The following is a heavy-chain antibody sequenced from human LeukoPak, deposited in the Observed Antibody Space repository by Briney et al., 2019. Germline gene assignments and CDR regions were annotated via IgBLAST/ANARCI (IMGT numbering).Heavy chain of an antibody. CDR1: GGSFSGYY. Sequence: PSETLSLTCAVYGGSFSGYYWSWIRQPPGKGLEWVSVIYSGGSTYYADSVKGRFTISRDNSKNTLYLQMNSLRAEDTAVYYCARGSTAYYYDSSGRYLDYWGQETLVTVSS. CDR3: ARGSTAYYYDSSGRYLDY. D-gene: IGHD3-22*01. CDR2: IYSGGST. J-gene: IGHJ4*02. V-gene: IGHV3-53*01.